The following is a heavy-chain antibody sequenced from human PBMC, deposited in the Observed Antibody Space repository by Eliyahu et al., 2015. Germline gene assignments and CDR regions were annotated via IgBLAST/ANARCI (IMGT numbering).Heavy chain of an antibody. J-gene: IGHJ4*02. V-gene: IGHV4-4*02. CDR1: XXXISSSNW. Sequence: QVXLQESGPGLVKPSGTLSLTCAVSXXXISSSNWWXWVRXPPGKGLEWIGEIYXSGSTNYXPSLKSRXTISVDKSKNQFSLKLSSVTAADTAVYYCARRPIFDDFCPFDYWGQGTLVTVSS. CDR3: ARRPIFDDFCPFDY. CDR2: IYXSGST. D-gene: IGHD3-3*01.